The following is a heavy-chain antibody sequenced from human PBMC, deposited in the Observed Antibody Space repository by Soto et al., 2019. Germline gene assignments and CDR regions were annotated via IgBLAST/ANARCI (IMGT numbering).Heavy chain of an antibody. CDR3: ARAYCSGGSCYWGQFDY. CDR1: GGSISSGGYY. J-gene: IGHJ4*02. Sequence: QVQLQESGPGLVKPSQTLSLTCTVSGGSISSGGYYWSWIRQHPGKGLEWIGYIYYSGSTYYNPSLKSRVTRSVDTSKNQFSLKLSSVTAADTAVYYCARAYCSGGSCYWGQFDYWGQGTLVTVSS. D-gene: IGHD2-15*01. CDR2: IYYSGST. V-gene: IGHV4-31*03.